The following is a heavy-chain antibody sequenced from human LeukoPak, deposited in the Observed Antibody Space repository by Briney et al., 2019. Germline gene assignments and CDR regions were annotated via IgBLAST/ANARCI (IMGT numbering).Heavy chain of an antibody. D-gene: IGHD6-13*01. CDR3: ARRIAAAGDWFDP. CDR2: INPNSGGT. Sequence: ASVKVSCKASGYTFTGYYMHWVRQAPGQGLEWMGWINPNSGGTNYAQKFQGRVTMTRDTSIGTAYMELSRLRSDDTAVHYCARRIAAAGDWFDPWGQGTLVTVSS. J-gene: IGHJ5*02. V-gene: IGHV1-2*02. CDR1: GYTFTGYY.